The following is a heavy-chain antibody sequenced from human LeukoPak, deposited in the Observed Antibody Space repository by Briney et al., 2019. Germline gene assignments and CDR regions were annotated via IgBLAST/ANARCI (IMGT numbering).Heavy chain of an antibody. D-gene: IGHD1-1*01. Sequence: PGGSLRLYCAGSGLTERDYQMTSARPCTGAGLDGVSVLYPSGSAHYADSVMGRFTISRDNSKNTLYLQMNSLRAEDTAIFYCARSKLERGAFDIWGLGTMVTVSS. CDR2: LYPSGSA. CDR3: ARSKLERGAFDI. J-gene: IGHJ3*02. CDR1: GLTERDYQ. V-gene: IGHV3-66*01.